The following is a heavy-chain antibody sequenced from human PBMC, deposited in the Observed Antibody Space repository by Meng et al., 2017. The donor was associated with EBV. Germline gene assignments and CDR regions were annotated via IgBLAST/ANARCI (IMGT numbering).Heavy chain of an antibody. CDR2: INPSGGST. J-gene: IGHJ4*02. CDR1: GYTITSYY. V-gene: IGHV1-46*01. D-gene: IGHD6-19*01. CDR3: ARDPAGAVAGTHFDY. Sequence: QVRLGRSGAELKKLGVSVKVSCRASGYTITSYYMHWARQARGQGLEWMGIINPSGGSTSYAQKFQGRVTMTRDTSTSTVYMELSSLRSEDTAVYYCARDPAGAVAGTHFDYWGQGTLVTVSS.